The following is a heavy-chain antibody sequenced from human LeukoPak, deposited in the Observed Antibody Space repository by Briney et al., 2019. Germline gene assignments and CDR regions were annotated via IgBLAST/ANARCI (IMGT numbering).Heavy chain of an antibody. D-gene: IGHD1-26*01. Sequence: PGGSLRLSCAASGFTFSSYWMHWVRQAPGKGLVWVSRINSDGSSTSYADSVKGRFTISRDNAKNTPYLQMNSLRAEDTAVYYCARDKIVGATHFDYWGQGTLVTVSS. CDR2: INSDGSST. V-gene: IGHV3-74*01. CDR1: GFTFSSYW. CDR3: ARDKIVGATHFDY. J-gene: IGHJ4*02.